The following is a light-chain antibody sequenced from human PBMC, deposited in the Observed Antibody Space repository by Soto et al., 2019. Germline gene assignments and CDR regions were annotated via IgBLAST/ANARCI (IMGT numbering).Light chain of an antibody. V-gene: IGKV3-15*01. J-gene: IGKJ3*01. CDR2: GAS. CDR1: QTISSN. CDR3: QQYNNWPPFT. Sequence: DIVMTQSPATLSVSPGERATLSCRASQTISSNLAWYQQKPGQTPRLLIYGASTRAAGIPARFSGSGSGTDFTHTITSLQSEDFAVYYCQQYNNWPPFTFGPGTKVDIK.